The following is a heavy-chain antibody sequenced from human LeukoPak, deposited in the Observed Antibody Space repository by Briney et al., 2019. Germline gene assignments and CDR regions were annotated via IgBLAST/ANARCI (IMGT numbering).Heavy chain of an antibody. D-gene: IGHD3-10*01. Sequence: GGSLRLSCAASGFTVSSNYMSWVRQAPGKGLEWVSVIYSGGSTYYAESVKGRFTISRDNSKNTQYLQMNSLRAEDTAVYYCAKDPYGLGSYILDYWGQGTLVTVSS. CDR1: GFTVSSNY. V-gene: IGHV3-53*01. CDR3: AKDPYGLGSYILDY. J-gene: IGHJ4*02. CDR2: IYSGGST.